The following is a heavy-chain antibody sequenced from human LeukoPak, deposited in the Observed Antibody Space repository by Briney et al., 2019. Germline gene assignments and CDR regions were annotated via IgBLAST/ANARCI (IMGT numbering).Heavy chain of an antibody. CDR1: GFTLGDFG. V-gene: IGHV3-49*04. D-gene: IGHD3-22*01. J-gene: IGHJ4*02. CDR2: IRSRAHDGTT. CDR3: TRGDYYDSSGYYLLFDY. Sequence: QTGGSLSLSCIVSGFTLGDFGMSWVSHPPGGGVVWVGFIRSRAHDGTTEYAASVRGRFTILRDASRSIAYLHMNSLKIEDTAVYYCTRGDYYDSSGYYLLFDYWGQATLVTVS.